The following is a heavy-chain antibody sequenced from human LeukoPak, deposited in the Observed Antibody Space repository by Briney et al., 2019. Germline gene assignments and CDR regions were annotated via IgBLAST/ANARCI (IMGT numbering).Heavy chain of an antibody. D-gene: IGHD3-16*01. CDR1: GGSISSYY. CDR3: ARVVITFGGVFNWFDP. V-gene: IGHV4-59*01. Sequence: PSETLSLTCTVSGGSISSYYWSWIRQPPGKGLEWIGYIYYSGSTNYNPSLKSRVTISVDTSKNQFSLKLSSVTAADTAVYYCARVVITFGGVFNWFDPWGQGALVTVPS. J-gene: IGHJ5*02. CDR2: IYYSGST.